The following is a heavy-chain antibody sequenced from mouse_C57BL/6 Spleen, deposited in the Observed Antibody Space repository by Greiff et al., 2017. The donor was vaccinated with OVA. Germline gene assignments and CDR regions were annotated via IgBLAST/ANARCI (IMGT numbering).Heavy chain of an antibody. Sequence: QVQLKQPGAELVKPGASVKLSCKASGYTFTSYWMHWVKQRPGRGLEWIGRIDPNSGGTKYNEKFKSKATLTVDKPSSTAYMQLSSLTSEDSAVYYCASRIHYAMDYWGQGTSVTVSS. CDR3: ASRIHYAMDY. J-gene: IGHJ4*01. CDR1: GYTFTSYW. V-gene: IGHV1-72*01. CDR2: IDPNSGGT.